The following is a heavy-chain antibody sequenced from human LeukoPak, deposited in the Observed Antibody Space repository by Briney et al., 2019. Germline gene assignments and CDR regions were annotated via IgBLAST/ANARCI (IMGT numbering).Heavy chain of an antibody. CDR1: GDSISSYY. CDR3: ARSYYYFDY. J-gene: IGHJ4*02. CDR2: IYYSGST. D-gene: IGHD2-8*01. Sequence: SETLSLTCTVSGDSISSYYWSWIRQPPGKGLEWIGYIYYSGSTNYNPSLKSRLTISVDTSKNQFSLKLSSVTAADTAVYHCARSYYYFDYWGQGTLVTVSS. V-gene: IGHV4-59*01.